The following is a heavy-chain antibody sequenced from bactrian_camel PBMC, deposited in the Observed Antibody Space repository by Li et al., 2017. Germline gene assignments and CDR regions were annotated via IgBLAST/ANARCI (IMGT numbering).Heavy chain of an antibody. J-gene: IGHJ4*01. CDR3: APDSSPQMGCY. CDR2: ISSDGST. D-gene: IGHD3*01. CDR1: GFTFDDDSD. V-gene: IGHV3S63*01. Sequence: HVQLVESGGGLVQPGGSLKLSCTASGFTFDDDSDVGWYRQVPDFECEWISTISSDGSTSYADSVKGRFTISQNNAKTTTLLQMNNLKLDDTAMYYCAPDSSPQMGCYWTRGTQVTVS.